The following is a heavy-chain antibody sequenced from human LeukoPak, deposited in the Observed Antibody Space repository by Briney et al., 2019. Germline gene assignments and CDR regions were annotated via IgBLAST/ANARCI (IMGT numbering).Heavy chain of an antibody. J-gene: IGHJ1*01. Sequence: GGSLRLSCAASGFTFDDYTMHWVRQAPGKGLEWVSLISWDGGSTYYADSVKGRFTISRDNSKNSLYLQMNSLRVEDTAVYYCTSWGDTTAEYFQRWGQGTLVTVSS. D-gene: IGHD2-21*02. V-gene: IGHV3-43*01. CDR1: GFTFDDYT. CDR3: TSWGDTTAEYFQR. CDR2: ISWDGGST.